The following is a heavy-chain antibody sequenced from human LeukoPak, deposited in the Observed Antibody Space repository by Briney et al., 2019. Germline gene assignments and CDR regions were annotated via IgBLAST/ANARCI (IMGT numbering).Heavy chain of an antibody. J-gene: IGHJ4*02. Sequence: GVSVKVSCKASGYTFTSFYMHWVRQAPGQGLEWMGWISAYNGNTNYAQKLQGRVTMTTDTSTSTAYMELRSLRSDDTAVYYCARGIMSYYDSSGPSVLGDYWGQGTLVTVSS. CDR2: ISAYNGNT. CDR1: GYTFTSFY. V-gene: IGHV1-18*04. CDR3: ARGIMSYYDSSGPSVLGDY. D-gene: IGHD3-22*01.